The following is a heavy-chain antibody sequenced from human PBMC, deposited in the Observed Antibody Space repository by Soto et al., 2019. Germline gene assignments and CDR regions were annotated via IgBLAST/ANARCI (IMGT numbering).Heavy chain of an antibody. Sequence: ASVPGAWPGDEYSLLDDSMNWGRQVTGQGLEWMGWISPYNGNTNYAQALQDRVTVTTDTAASTVYMHLRSLTSDDTAIYYCARVYGSARSGFDVWGQGTTVTVSS. J-gene: IGHJ6*02. CDR1: EYSLLDDS. CDR2: ISPYNGNT. CDR3: ARVYGSARSGFDV. D-gene: IGHD3-10*01. V-gene: IGHV1-18*01.